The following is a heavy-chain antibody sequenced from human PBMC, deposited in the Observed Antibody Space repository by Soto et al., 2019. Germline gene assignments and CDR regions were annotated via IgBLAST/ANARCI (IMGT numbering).Heavy chain of an antibody. Sequence: PSETLSLTCTVSGGSISSYYWSWIRQPLGKGLEWIGYIYYSGSTNYNPSLKSRVTISVDTSKNQFSLKLSSVTAADTAVYYCARVGGDIAAAAVNWFDPWGQGTLVNVSS. CDR3: ARVGGDIAAAAVNWFDP. D-gene: IGHD6-13*01. J-gene: IGHJ5*02. V-gene: IGHV4-59*01. CDR1: GGSISSYY. CDR2: IYYSGST.